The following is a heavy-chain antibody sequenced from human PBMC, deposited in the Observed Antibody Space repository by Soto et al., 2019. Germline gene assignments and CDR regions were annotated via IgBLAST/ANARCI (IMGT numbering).Heavy chain of an antibody. CDR1: GFTLSSYA. Sequence: TGGSLRLSCAASGFTLSSYAMSWVRQAPGKGLEWVSAISGSGGSTYYADSVKGRFTISRDNSKNTLYLQMNSLRAEDTAVYYCAKPVVPAAIPYAFDIWGQGTMVTVSS. J-gene: IGHJ3*02. CDR2: ISGSGGST. V-gene: IGHV3-23*01. CDR3: AKPVVPAAIPYAFDI. D-gene: IGHD2-2*02.